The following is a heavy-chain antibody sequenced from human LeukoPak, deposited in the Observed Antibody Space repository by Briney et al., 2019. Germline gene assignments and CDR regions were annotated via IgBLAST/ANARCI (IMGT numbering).Heavy chain of an antibody. CDR2: IYYSGST. Sequence: SETLSLTCTVSGGSISSSSYYWAWIRQPPGKGLEWVGIIYYSGSTHYNPSLESRVTISVDTSNNQFSLRLTSVTAADTAVYYCAGHVGGSSQFDYWGQGTLVTVSS. J-gene: IGHJ4*02. V-gene: IGHV4-39*01. D-gene: IGHD6-13*01. CDR1: GGSISSSSYY. CDR3: AGHVGGSSQFDY.